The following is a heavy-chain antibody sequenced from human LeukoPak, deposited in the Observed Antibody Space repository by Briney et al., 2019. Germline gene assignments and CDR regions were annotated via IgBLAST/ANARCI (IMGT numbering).Heavy chain of an antibody. Sequence: ASVKVSCKASGYTFTGYYMHWVRQAPGQGLEWMGWINANNGNTKYNTKYAQNLQGRVTMTTDISTSTAYMELRTLRSDDTAVYYCARDRDRSGSQSYWGQGTLVTVSS. CDR3: ARDRDRSGSQSY. CDR1: GYTFTGYY. CDR2: INANNGNT. D-gene: IGHD1-26*01. V-gene: IGHV1-18*04. J-gene: IGHJ4*02.